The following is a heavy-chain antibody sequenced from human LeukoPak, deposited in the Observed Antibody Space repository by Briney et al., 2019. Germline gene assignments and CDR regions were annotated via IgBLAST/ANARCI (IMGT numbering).Heavy chain of an antibody. D-gene: IGHD5-18*01. V-gene: IGHV3-23*01. J-gene: IGHJ4*02. CDR2: VIGSGDST. Sequence: ETLSLTCAVYGGSFSGYYWSWVRQAPGKGLEWVSIVIGSGDSTYYADSVKGRFTISRDNSKNTLYLQMNSLRAEDTAVYYCARDLSGVTGYTYGRGIDYWGQGTLVTVSS. CDR1: GGSFSGYY. CDR3: ARDLSGVTGYTYGRGIDY.